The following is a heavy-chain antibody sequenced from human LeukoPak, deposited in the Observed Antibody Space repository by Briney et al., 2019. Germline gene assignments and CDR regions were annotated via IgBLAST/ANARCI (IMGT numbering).Heavy chain of an antibody. CDR1: GGTFSGYA. D-gene: IGHD2-2*01. Sequence: EASVKVSCKASGGTFSGYAISWVRQAPGQGLEWMGGIIPIFGTANYAQKFQGRVTITADKSTSTAYMELSSLRSEDTAVYYCARACSSTSCSGSDYYYYGMDVWGKGTTVTVSS. J-gene: IGHJ6*04. CDR3: ARACSSTSCSGSDYYYYGMDV. V-gene: IGHV1-69*06. CDR2: IIPIFGTA.